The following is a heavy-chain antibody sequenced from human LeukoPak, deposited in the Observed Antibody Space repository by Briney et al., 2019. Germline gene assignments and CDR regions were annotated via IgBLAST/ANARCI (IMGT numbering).Heavy chain of an antibody. Sequence: PSETLSLTCTVSGGSISSSSYYWGWIRQPPGKGLEWIGEINHSGSTNYNPSLKSRVTISVDTSKNQFSLKLSSVTAADTAVYYCARRPPLGFIDYWGQGTLVTVSS. J-gene: IGHJ4*02. V-gene: IGHV4-39*07. CDR1: GGSISSSSYY. D-gene: IGHD3-16*01. CDR2: INHSGST. CDR3: ARRPPLGFIDY.